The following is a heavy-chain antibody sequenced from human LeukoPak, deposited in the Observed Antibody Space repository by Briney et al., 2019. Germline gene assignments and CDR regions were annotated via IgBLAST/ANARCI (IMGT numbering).Heavy chain of an antibody. D-gene: IGHD6-13*01. Sequence: PGGSLRLSCAASGFTFSSYDMHWVRQATGKGLEWVSAIGTAGGTYYPGSVKGRFTISRENAKNSLYLQMNSLRAGDTAVYYCARASPQQLVLWGGYYYGMDVWGQGTTVTVSS. V-gene: IGHV3-13*01. CDR2: IGTAGGT. J-gene: IGHJ6*02. CDR3: ARASPQQLVLWGGYYYGMDV. CDR1: GFTFSSYD.